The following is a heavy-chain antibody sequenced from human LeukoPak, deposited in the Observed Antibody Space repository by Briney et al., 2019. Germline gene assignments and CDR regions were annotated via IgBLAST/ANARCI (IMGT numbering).Heavy chain of an antibody. CDR2: IYHSGST. CDR3: ARVAKLLRFDY. CDR1: GGSISSSSYY. D-gene: IGHD2-15*01. V-gene: IGHV4-39*07. Sequence: SETLSLTCTVSGGSISSSSYYWGWLRQPPGKGLEWIGSIYHSGSTYYNPSLKSRVTISVDTSKNQFSLKLSSVTAADTAVYYCARVAKLLRFDYWGQGTLVTVSS. J-gene: IGHJ4*02.